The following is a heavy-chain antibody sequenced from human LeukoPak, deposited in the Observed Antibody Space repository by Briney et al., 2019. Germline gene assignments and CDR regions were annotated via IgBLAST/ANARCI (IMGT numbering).Heavy chain of an antibody. CDR2: LRCSGYSK. V-gene: IGHV3-23*01. J-gene: IGHJ4*02. CDR1: RHPFNSCS. Sequence: LLYGSSRHPFNSCSKLWVPDAPTKGLEEGTDLRCSGYSKFYADFVKGRFTISRDNSKNTLYLQMNSLRAEDTAVYYCAKAASNCSSTSCYIDYFDYWGQGTLVTVSS. D-gene: IGHD2-2*02. CDR3: AKAASNCSSTSCYIDYFDY.